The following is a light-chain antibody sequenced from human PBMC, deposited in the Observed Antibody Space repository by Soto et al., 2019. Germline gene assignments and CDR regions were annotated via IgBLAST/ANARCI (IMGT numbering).Light chain of an antibody. CDR2: LNSDGSH. Sequence: QSVLTQSPSASASLGASVKLTCTLNSGHSTYAIAWHQQRPEKGPRYLMKLNSDGSHNKGDGIPDRFSGSSSGAERYLTISSLQSEDEADYYCQTWVTGPPWVFGGGTQLTVL. J-gene: IGLJ3*02. CDR1: SGHSTYA. V-gene: IGLV4-69*01. CDR3: QTWVTGPPWV.